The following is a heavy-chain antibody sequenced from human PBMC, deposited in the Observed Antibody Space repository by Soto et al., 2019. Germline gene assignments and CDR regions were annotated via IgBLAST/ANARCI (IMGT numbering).Heavy chain of an antibody. V-gene: IGHV3-15*01. Sequence: GGSLRLSCAASGFIFSNAWMNWVRQTPGKGLEWVGRIKSKSDGGTTDYAAPVKGRFVISRDDSKNMLYLQVSSLKIEDTAVYYCTTGWSSKDYWGQGTLVTVS. CDR1: GFIFSNAW. CDR2: IKSKSDGGTT. D-gene: IGHD6-13*01. J-gene: IGHJ4*02. CDR3: TTGWSSKDY.